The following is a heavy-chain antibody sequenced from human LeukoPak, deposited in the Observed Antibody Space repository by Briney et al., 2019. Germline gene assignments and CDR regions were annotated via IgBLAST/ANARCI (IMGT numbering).Heavy chain of an antibody. CDR3: ARVAAPGTYDY. Sequence: PGGSLRLSCAASGFPFRSYAMHWVRQAPGKGLEYVSAITLDGISTYYANSVKGRFTISRDNSKNTLYLQMGSLRAEDMAVYYCARVAAPGTYDYWGQGTLVTVSS. CDR2: ITLDGIST. J-gene: IGHJ4*02. CDR1: GFPFRSYA. D-gene: IGHD1-7*01. V-gene: IGHV3-64*01.